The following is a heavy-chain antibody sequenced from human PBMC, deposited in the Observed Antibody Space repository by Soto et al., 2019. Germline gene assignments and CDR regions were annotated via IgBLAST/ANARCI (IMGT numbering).Heavy chain of an antibody. D-gene: IGHD1-1*01. CDR3: ARVERGTATTVVDAFDI. CDR2: MSHSGGT. J-gene: IGHJ3*02. CDR1: GGFVSSGNYY. Sequence: QVQLQQWGAGLLKPSETLSLTGAVYGGFVSSGNYYWSWIRQPPGKGLEWIGEMSHSGGTHFNPSLKSRVTISVDTSKNQFSLKMSSVTAADTALYYCARVERGTATTVVDAFDIWGPGTMVNVSS. V-gene: IGHV4-34*01.